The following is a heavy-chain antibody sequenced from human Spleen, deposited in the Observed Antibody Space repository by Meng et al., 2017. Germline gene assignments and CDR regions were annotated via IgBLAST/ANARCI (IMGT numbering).Heavy chain of an antibody. CDR3: ATYGSITMVA. D-gene: IGHD3-10*01. CDR2: IYHSGST. Sequence: SETLSLTCTVSGYSISSGYYWGWIRQPPGKGLEWIGSIYHSGSTYYNPSLKSRVTISVDTSKNQFSLKLSSVTAADTAVYFCATYGSITMVAWGQGVLVTVSS. CDR1: GYSISSGYY. J-gene: IGHJ5*02. V-gene: IGHV4-38-2*02.